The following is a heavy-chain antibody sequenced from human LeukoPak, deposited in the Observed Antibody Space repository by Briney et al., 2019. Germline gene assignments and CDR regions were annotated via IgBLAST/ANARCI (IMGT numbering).Heavy chain of an antibody. Sequence: GGSLRLSCAASGFTFSSYGMHWVRQAPGKGLEWVAVISYDGSNKYYADSVKGRFTISRDNSKNTLYLQMNSLRAEDTAVYYCAREESPPHYYGSGSYYFDYWGQGTLVTVSS. V-gene: IGHV3-30*03. J-gene: IGHJ4*02. D-gene: IGHD3-10*01. CDR1: GFTFSSYG. CDR3: AREESPPHYYGSGSYYFDY. CDR2: ISYDGSNK.